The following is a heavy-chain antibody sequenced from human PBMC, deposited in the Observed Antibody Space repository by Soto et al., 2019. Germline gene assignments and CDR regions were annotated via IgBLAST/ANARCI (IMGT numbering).Heavy chain of an antibody. D-gene: IGHD2-15*01. CDR1: GFTFSSYA. V-gene: IGHV3-23*01. J-gene: IGHJ5*02. CDR3: AKARIDEAIVVAVDAMGWFDP. CDR2: ISGSGGST. Sequence: PGGSLRLSCAASGFTFSSYAMSWVRQAPGKGLEWVSAISGSGGSTYYADSVKGRFTISRDNSKNTLYLQMNSLRAEDTAVYYCAKARIDEAIVVAVDAMGWFDPWGQGTLVTVSS.